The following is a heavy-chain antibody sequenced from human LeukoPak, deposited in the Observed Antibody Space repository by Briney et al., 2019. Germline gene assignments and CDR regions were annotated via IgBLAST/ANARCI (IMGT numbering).Heavy chain of an antibody. Sequence: ASVKVSCKTSGFTFTRYGITWVRQAPGQGLGWMGWISAYNGDTTYAQKLQGRVTMTRDPSTSTVYMELSSLRSEDTAVYYCARDNPRGGDCCYWGQGTLVTVSS. CDR3: ARDNPRGGDCCY. CDR1: GFTFTRYG. D-gene: IGHD2-21*02. CDR2: ISAYNGDT. J-gene: IGHJ4*02. V-gene: IGHV1-18*01.